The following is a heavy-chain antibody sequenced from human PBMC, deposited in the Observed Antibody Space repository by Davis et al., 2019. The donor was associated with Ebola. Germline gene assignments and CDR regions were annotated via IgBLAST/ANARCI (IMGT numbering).Heavy chain of an antibody. Sequence: ASVKVSCKASGYTFTSYGISWVRQAPGQGLEWMGRINPNSGGTNYAQKFQGRVTMTRDTSISTAYMELSRLRSDDTAVYYCARSAPVAGTGWFDPWGQGTLVTVSS. J-gene: IGHJ5*02. CDR3: ARSAPVAGTGWFDP. V-gene: IGHV1-2*06. CDR1: GYTFTSYG. CDR2: INPNSGGT. D-gene: IGHD6-19*01.